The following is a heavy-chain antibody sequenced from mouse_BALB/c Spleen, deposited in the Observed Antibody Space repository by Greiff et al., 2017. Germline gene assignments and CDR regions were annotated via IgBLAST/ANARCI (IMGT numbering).Heavy chain of an antibody. Sequence: VQLQESGAELVRPGVSVKISCKGSGYTFTDYAMHWVKQSHAKSLEWIGVISTYYGDASYNQKFKGKATMTVDKSSSTAYMELARLTSEDSAIYYCARRGDYGSPFDYWGQGTTLTVSS. CDR3: ARRGDYGSPFDY. D-gene: IGHD1-1*01. J-gene: IGHJ2*01. CDR2: ISTYYGDA. V-gene: IGHV1S137*01. CDR1: GYTFTDYA.